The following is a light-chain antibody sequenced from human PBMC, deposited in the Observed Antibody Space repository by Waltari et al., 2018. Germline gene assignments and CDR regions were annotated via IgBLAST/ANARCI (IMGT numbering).Light chain of an antibody. CDR1: SSKMGSKT. CDR2: SNN. J-gene: IGLJ1*01. V-gene: IGLV1-44*01. Sequence: QSVLTQPPSASGTPGQRVTIYYSGSSSKMGSKTVTWYQQLPGTAPKLLIYSNNPRPSGVPDRFSGSKSGTSASLAISGLQSEDEADYYCAAWDDSLNGLYVFGTGTKVTVL. CDR3: AAWDDSLNGLYV.